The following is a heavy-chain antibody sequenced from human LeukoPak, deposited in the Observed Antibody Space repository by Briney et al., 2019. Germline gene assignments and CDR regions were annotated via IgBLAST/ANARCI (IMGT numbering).Heavy chain of an antibody. CDR3: AREVLNAFDI. Sequence: GGSLRLSCAASGFTFRNHWMHWVRQAPGKGLMWVSRINSDGSNTRYADSVKGRFTISRDNAKNTLYLQMNSLRAEDTAVYYCAREVLNAFDIWDQGTLVTVSS. CDR1: GFTFRNHW. V-gene: IGHV3-74*01. CDR2: INSDGSNT. J-gene: IGHJ3*02. D-gene: IGHD3-10*01.